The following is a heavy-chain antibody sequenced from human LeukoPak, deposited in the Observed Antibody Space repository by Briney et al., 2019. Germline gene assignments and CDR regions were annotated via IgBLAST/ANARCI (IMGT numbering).Heavy chain of an antibody. CDR1: GASVSGSAYY. Sequence: PSETLSLTCTVSGASVSGSAYYWGWIRQPPGKGLEWIGNIYYSGSTYYNESLESRATISKDTSKNQFSLKLNSVTAADTAMYYCAESGGYGLIDYWGQGTLVTASS. CDR3: AESGGYGLIDY. J-gene: IGHJ4*02. V-gene: IGHV4-39*01. D-gene: IGHD1-26*01. CDR2: IYYSGST.